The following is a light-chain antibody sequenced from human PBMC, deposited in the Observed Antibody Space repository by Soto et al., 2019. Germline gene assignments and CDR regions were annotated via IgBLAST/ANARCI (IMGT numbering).Light chain of an antibody. CDR3: QPYNSYSRT. CDR1: QSISSW. Sequence: DIQMTQSPSTLSASVGDRVTITCRASQSISSWLAWYQQKPGKAPKLLIYKASTLESGVPSRFSGSGSETEFTLTISSLQPDDFATYYCQPYNSYSRTFVHGTKVEIK. J-gene: IGKJ1*01. V-gene: IGKV1-5*03. CDR2: KAS.